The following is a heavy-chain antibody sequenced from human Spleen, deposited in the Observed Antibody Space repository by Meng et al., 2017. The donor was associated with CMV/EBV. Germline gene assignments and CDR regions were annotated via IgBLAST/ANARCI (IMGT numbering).Heavy chain of an antibody. CDR2: MNPNNGVT. CDR1: GYTFIFYY. CDR3: ARVDRAPDH. J-gene: IGHJ4*02. D-gene: IGHD2-2*03. V-gene: IGHV1-2*02. Sequence: ASVKVSCKASGYTFIFYYIHWMRQAPGQGLEWMGWMNPNNGVTSYGQKFEGRITMTGDSPISTAYMEVSGLRDDDTAMYYCARVDRAPDHWGQGTLVTVSS.